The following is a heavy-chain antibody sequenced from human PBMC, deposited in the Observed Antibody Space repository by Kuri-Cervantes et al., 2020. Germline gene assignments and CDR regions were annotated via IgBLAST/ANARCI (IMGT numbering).Heavy chain of an antibody. CDR3: ASGGYDTSGFDY. D-gene: IGHD3-22*01. J-gene: IGHJ4*02. V-gene: IGHV1-46*01. CDR2: INPSGGST. Sequence: ASVKVSCKASGYTFTSYYMHWVRQAPGQGLEWMGIINPSGGSTNYAEKFQSRVTMTRDTSTSTVYMELSSLRSEDTAVYYCASGGYDTSGFDYWGQGTLVTSPQ. CDR1: GYTFTSYY.